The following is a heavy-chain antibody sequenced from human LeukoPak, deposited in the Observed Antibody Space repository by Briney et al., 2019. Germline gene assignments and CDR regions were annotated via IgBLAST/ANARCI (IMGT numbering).Heavy chain of an antibody. D-gene: IGHD3-22*01. CDR2: ISSSGSTI. Sequence: GGSLRLSCAASGFTFSSYEMNWVRQAPGKGLEWVSYISSSGSTIYYADSVKGRFTISRDNAKNSLYLQMNSLRAEDTAVYYCAREAYYDSSGVDYWGQGTLVTVSS. CDR3: AREAYYDSSGVDY. CDR1: GFTFSSYE. V-gene: IGHV3-48*03. J-gene: IGHJ4*02.